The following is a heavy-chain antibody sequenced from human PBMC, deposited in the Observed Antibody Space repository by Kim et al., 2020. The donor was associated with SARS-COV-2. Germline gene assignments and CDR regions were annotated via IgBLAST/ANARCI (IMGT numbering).Heavy chain of an antibody. CDR2: IYHSGST. J-gene: IGHJ4*02. V-gene: IGHV4-4*02. CDR3: AREMGSSWDPVGFDY. Sequence: SETLSLTCAVSGGSISSSNWWSWVRQPPGKGLEWIGEIYHSGSTNYNPSLKSRVTISVDKSKNQFSLKLSSVTAADTAVYYCAREMGSSWDPVGFDYWGQGTLVTVSS. D-gene: IGHD6-13*01. CDR1: GGSISSSNW.